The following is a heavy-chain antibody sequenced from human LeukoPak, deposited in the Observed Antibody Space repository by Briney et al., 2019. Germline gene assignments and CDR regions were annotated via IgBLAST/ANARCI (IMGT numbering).Heavy chain of an antibody. Sequence: ASVKVSCKASGGTFSSYAISWVRQAPGQGLEWMGGIIPIFGTANYALKFQGRVTITADESTSTAYMELSSLRSEDTAVYYCAKPAYSTLLYGMDVWGQGTTVTVSS. CDR1: GGTFSSYA. V-gene: IGHV1-69*13. D-gene: IGHD6-13*01. J-gene: IGHJ6*02. CDR3: AKPAYSTLLYGMDV. CDR2: IIPIFGTA.